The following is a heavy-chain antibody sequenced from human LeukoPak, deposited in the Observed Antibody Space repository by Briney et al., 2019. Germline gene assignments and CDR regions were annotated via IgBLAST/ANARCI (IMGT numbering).Heavy chain of an antibody. V-gene: IGHV4-39*07. J-gene: IGHJ6*03. D-gene: IGHD3-10*01. Sequence: SETLSLTCTVSGGSISSNNYYWGWIRQPPGKGLEWIGEINHSGSTNYNPSLKSRVTISVDTSKNQFSLKLSSVTAADTAVYYCAMPDYGSGSFPYMDVWGKGTTVTVSS. CDR3: AMPDYGSGSFPYMDV. CDR2: INHSGST. CDR1: GGSISSNNYY.